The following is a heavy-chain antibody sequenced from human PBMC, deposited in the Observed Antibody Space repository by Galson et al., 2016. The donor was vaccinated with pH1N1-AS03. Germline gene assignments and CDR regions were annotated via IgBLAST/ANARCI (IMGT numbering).Heavy chain of an antibody. CDR3: ARNWNYFNL. CDR2: ISTAGITT. J-gene: IGHJ4*02. Sequence: SLRLSCAASGFTFDYFYMSWIRQAPGKGLEWISFISTAGITTHYADSVKGRFTISRDNANNSLYLEMTSLRPEDTAIYYCARNWNYFNLWGQVVLVTVSS. V-gene: IGHV3-11*01. CDR1: GFTFDYFY. D-gene: IGHD1-1*01.